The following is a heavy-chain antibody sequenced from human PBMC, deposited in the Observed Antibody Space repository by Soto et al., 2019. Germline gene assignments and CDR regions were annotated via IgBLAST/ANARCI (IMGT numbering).Heavy chain of an antibody. Sequence: SVKVSFKASGCTFSSYAISWVRQAPGQGLEWMGGIIPIFGTANYAQKFQGRVTITADKSTSTAYMELSSLRSEDTAVYYCATNKVGSSGWSDAFDSWGQGTMVIVS. V-gene: IGHV1-69*06. D-gene: IGHD6-19*01. CDR3: ATNKVGSSGWSDAFDS. CDR2: IIPIFGTA. CDR1: GCTFSSYA. J-gene: IGHJ3*02.